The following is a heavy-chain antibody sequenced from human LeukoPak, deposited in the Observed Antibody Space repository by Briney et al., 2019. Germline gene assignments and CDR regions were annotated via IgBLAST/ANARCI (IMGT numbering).Heavy chain of an antibody. V-gene: IGHV1-69*13. CDR3: ARGSRGRPSRRSSGAFDI. CDR1: GGTFSSYA. D-gene: IGHD6-6*01. J-gene: IGHJ3*02. Sequence: ASVKVSCKASGGTFSSYAISWVRQAPGQGLEWTGGIIPIFGTANYAQKFQGRVTITADESTSTAYMELSSLRSEDTAVYYCARGSRGRPSRRSSGAFDIWGQGTMVTVSS. CDR2: IIPIFGTA.